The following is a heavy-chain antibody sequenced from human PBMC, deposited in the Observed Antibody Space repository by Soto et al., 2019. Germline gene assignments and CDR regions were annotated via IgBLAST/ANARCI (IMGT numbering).Heavy chain of an antibody. V-gene: IGHV3-15*07. D-gene: IGHD3-16*01. J-gene: IGHJ6*02. CDR2: IKSKAGGGST. Sequence: EVQLVESGGGLVKPGGSLRLSCAASGYAFSVAWMNWVRQAPGKGLEWVGRIKSKAGGGSTDYAAPVKGRFIISRDDSKNTLYLQMNSLEIEDTAVYYCTAGVGGLTNGLDVWGQGTTVTVSS. CDR1: GYAFSVAW. CDR3: TAGVGGLTNGLDV.